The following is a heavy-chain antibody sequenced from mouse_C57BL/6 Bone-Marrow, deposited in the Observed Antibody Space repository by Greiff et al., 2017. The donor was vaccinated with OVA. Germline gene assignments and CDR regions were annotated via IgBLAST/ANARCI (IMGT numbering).Heavy chain of an antibody. Sequence: VQLQQSGPELVKPGASVKIPCKASGYTFTDYNMDWVKQSHGKSLEWIGDINPNNGGTIYNQKFKGKATLTVDKSSSTAYMELRSLTSEDTAVYYCARRSFYYDYDEGAWFAYWGQGTLVTVSA. J-gene: IGHJ3*01. V-gene: IGHV1-18*01. CDR3: ARRSFYYDYDEGAWFAY. CDR2: INPNNGGT. CDR1: GYTFTDYN. D-gene: IGHD2-4*01.